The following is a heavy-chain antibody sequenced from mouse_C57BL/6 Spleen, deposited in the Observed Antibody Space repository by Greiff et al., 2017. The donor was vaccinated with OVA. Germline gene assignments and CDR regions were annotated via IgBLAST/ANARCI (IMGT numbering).Heavy chain of an antibody. J-gene: IGHJ4*01. CDR2: IYPGNGDT. CDR1: GYTFTSYN. D-gene: IGHD1-1*01. CDR3: ARGGFITTVVGSNAMDD. Sequence: QVQLKQSGAELVRPGASVKMSCKASGYTFTSYNMHWVKQTPRQGLEWIGAIYPGNGDTSYNQKFKGKATLTVDKSSSTAYMQLSSLTSEDSAVYFCARGGFITTVVGSNAMDDWGQGTSVTVSS. V-gene: IGHV1-12*01.